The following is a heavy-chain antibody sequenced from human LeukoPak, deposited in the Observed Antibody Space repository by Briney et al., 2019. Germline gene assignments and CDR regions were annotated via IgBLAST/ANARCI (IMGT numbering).Heavy chain of an antibody. CDR3: ARGGTGATRDDTFDI. V-gene: IGHV3-21*06. J-gene: IGHJ3*02. Sequence: PGGSLRLPCAASKFTFVNYAMSWVRQAPGKGLEWVSSISSGSSHIFYADSVMGRFTISRDNAKNSLCLQMNSLRAEDTVVYYCARGGTGATRDDTFDIWGQGTMVTVSS. D-gene: IGHD1-7*01. CDR1: KFTFVNYA. CDR2: ISSGSSHI.